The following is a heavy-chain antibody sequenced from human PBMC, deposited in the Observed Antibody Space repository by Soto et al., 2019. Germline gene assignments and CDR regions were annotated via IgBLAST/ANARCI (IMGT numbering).Heavy chain of an antibody. CDR1: GYTLTELS. Sequence: EASVKVSCKVSGYTLTELSMHWVRQAPGKGLEWMGGFDPEDGETIYAQKFQGRVTMTEDTSTDTAYMELSSLRSEDTAVYYCATSRVAGTPFTYYYYYGMDVWGQGTTVTVSS. CDR3: ATSRVAGTPFTYYYYYGMDV. D-gene: IGHD6-19*01. V-gene: IGHV1-24*01. J-gene: IGHJ6*02. CDR2: FDPEDGET.